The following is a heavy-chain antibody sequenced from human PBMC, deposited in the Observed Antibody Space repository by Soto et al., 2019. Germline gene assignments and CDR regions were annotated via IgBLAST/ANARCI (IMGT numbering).Heavy chain of an antibody. CDR1: GYTFTSYG. D-gene: IGHD6-6*01. V-gene: IGHV1-18*01. J-gene: IGHJ6*02. Sequence: QVQLVQSGAEVKKPGASVKVSCTASGYTFTSYGISWVRQAPGQGLEWMGGIRAYNGNTNYAQKLQGRVTMTTDTSTSTAYMELRSLSSDDTAVYYCARGESSSGLGYYCYGMDVWGPGTTVTVSS. CDR2: IRAYNGNT. CDR3: ARGESSSGLGYYCYGMDV.